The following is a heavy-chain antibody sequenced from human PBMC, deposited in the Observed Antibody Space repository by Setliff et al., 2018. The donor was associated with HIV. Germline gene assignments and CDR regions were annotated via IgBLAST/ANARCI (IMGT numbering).Heavy chain of an antibody. CDR2: MNPKSGNT. CDR3: ARGYCSSTSCYGIYYFDN. D-gene: IGHD2-2*01. V-gene: IGHV1-8*01. J-gene: IGHJ4*02. CDR1: GYTLTELS. Sequence: GASVKVSCKISGYTLTELSIHWVRQAPGQGLEWMGWMNPKSGNTGYARKFQGRVTMTRKTSISTAYMELRSLRSDDTAVYYCARGYCSSTSCYGIYYFDNWGQGTPVTVSS.